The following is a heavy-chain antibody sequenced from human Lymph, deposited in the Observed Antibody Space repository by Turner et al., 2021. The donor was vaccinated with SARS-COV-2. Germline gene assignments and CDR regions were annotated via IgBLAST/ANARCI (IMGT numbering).Heavy chain of an antibody. Sequence: EVQLLESGGGLVQPGGSLRLSCAASGFTFSSYAMSWVRQAPGKGLEWVSTISSSGGSTYYADSVKGRFTISRDNSKNTLYLQINSLRAEYTAIYYCAKDPNWYVLSAVDYWGQGTLVTVSS. D-gene: IGHD1-1*01. CDR3: AKDPNWYVLSAVDY. CDR1: GFTFSSYA. V-gene: IGHV3-23*01. CDR2: ISSSGGST. J-gene: IGHJ4*02.